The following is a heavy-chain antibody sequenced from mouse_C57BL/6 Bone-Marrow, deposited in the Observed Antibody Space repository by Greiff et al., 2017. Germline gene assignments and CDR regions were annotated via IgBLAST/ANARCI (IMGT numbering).Heavy chain of an antibody. D-gene: IGHD1-1*01. Sequence: QVQLQQPGAELVMPGASVKLSCKASGYTFTSYWMHWVKQRPGQGLGWIGEIDPSDSYTNYNQKFKGKSTLTVDKSSSTAYMQLSSLTSEDSAVYYCARDRYYGSSWFAYWGQGTLVTVSA. CDR2: IDPSDSYT. V-gene: IGHV1-69*01. CDR1: GYTFTSYW. CDR3: ARDRYYGSSWFAY. J-gene: IGHJ3*01.